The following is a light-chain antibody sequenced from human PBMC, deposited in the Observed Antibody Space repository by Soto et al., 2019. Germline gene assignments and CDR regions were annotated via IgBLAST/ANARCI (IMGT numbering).Light chain of an antibody. J-gene: IGKJ5*01. CDR1: QGISSF. CDR3: QQLYIFPLT. Sequence: DIHLTQSPSFLSASVGDRVTITCRASQGISSFLACYQQKPGKAPNLLMYAASTLQSGVPSRFSGGESGTEYTLTISSLQPEDSATYYCQQLYIFPLTFGQGTQLEIK. V-gene: IGKV1-9*01. CDR2: AAS.